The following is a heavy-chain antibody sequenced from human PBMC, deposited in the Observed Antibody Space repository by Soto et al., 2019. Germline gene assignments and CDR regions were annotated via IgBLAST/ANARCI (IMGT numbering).Heavy chain of an antibody. Sequence: QLQLQESGPGMVKPSETLSLTCTVSGGSIPRSSGYYWARVRQPPGKVLEYVGSIYYSGSAYYNPSLRCRVTMSVDTSKNQFALKLKSVTAADTAVYYCAGHGQPLLVKNWFDPWGRGTLVSVSS. V-gene: IGHV4-39*01. CDR2: IYYSGSA. CDR3: AGHGQPLLVKNWFDP. D-gene: IGHD2-2*01. J-gene: IGHJ5*02. CDR1: GGSIPRSSGYY.